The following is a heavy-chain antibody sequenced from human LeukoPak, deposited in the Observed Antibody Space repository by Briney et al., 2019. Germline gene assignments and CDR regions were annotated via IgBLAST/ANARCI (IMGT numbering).Heavy chain of an antibody. CDR2: INHSGGT. CDR1: GVSFRGYS. J-gene: IGHJ3*02. V-gene: IGHV4-34*01. CDR3: ATITTAGPIGAAAGARHAFDI. Sequence: PSGTLCLSCAVSGVSFRGYSWSWIRQPPGKGLEWIGEINHSGGTTYNPSPKRGVTIAVDTSKTQFSLKLSSVTAADRAVYYCATITTAGPIGAAAGARHAFDIWGQGTMVTVSS. D-gene: IGHD6-13*01.